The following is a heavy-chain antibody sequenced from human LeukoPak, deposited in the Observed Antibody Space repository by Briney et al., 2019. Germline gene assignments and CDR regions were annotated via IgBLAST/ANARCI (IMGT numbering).Heavy chain of an antibody. CDR1: GFTFSDYY. D-gene: IGHD3-22*01. V-gene: IGHV4-38-2*01. CDR2: IYYSGST. Sequence: GSLRLSCAASGFTFSDYYITWIRQPPGKGLEWIGSIYYSGSTYYNPSLKSRVTISVDTSKNQFSLKLSSVTAADTAVYYCARSRKGYYDSSGYYYDAFDIWGQGTMVTVSS. CDR3: ARSRKGYYDSSGYYYDAFDI. J-gene: IGHJ3*02.